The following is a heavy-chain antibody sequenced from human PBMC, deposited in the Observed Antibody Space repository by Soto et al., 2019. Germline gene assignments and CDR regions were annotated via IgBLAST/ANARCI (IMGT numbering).Heavy chain of an antibody. CDR2: INPTSGST. CDR3: ARAVEMATYRDAFDI. Sequence: QVQLVQSGAEVKKPGASVKVSCKASGYTFTSYNLHWVRRAPGQGLEWMGIINPTSGSTSYAQKFQGGDPMTRDTSTSTVYMELSSLRSDDTAVYYCARAVEMATYRDAFDIWGQGTMVTVSS. J-gene: IGHJ3*02. D-gene: IGHD5-12*01. V-gene: IGHV1-46*01. CDR1: GYTFTSYN.